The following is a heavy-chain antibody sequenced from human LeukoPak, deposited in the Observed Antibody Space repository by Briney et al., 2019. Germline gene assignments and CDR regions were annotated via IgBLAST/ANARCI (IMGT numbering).Heavy chain of an antibody. CDR3: ARGKARRGFMWFDS. Sequence: ASVKVSCKTSGGTFSSYAISWVRQAPGQGLEWMGGVIPLFGTANYAQKFQGRVTITADKSTSTAHMELSSLRSEDTAVYYCARGKARRGFMWFDSWGQGTLVTVSS. V-gene: IGHV1-69*06. CDR1: GGTFSSYA. CDR2: VIPLFGTA. J-gene: IGHJ5*01. D-gene: IGHD3-10*01.